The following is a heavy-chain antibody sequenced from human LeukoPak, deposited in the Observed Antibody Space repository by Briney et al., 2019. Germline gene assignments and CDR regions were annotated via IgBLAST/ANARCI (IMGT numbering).Heavy chain of an antibody. CDR2: INHSGST. D-gene: IGHD1-26*01. CDR1: GGSISSYY. V-gene: IGHV4-34*01. J-gene: IGHJ3*02. CDR3: AREGGSSTAFDI. Sequence: SETLSLTCTVSGGSISSYYWSWIRQPPGKGLEWIGEINHSGSTNYNPSLKSRVTISVDTSKNQFSLKLSSVTAADTAVYYCAREGGSSTAFDIWGQGTMVTVSS.